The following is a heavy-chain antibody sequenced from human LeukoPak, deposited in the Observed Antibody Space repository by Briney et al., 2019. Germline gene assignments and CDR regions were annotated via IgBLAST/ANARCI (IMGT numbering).Heavy chain of an antibody. CDR1: GGSISSYY. D-gene: IGHD1-14*01. CDR2: IYYSGST. Sequence: PSETLSLTCTVSGGSISSYYWSWIRQPPGKGLEWIGYIYYSGSTNYNPSLKSRVTISVDTSKNQFSLMLSSVTAADTAVYYCARGSGGTIPGSYYGMDVWGQGTTVTVSS. V-gene: IGHV4-59*01. J-gene: IGHJ6*02. CDR3: ARGSGGTIPGSYYGMDV.